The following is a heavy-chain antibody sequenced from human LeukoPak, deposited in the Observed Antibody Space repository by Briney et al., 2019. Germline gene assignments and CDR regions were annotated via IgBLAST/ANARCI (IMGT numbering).Heavy chain of an antibody. CDR3: ARDRDLYFDY. CDR2: IYYSGST. D-gene: IGHD3-10*01. V-gene: IGHV4-59*01. Sequence: SETLSLTCTVSGGSISSYYWSWIQQPPGKGLEWIGYIYYSGSTNYNPSLKSRVTISVDTSKNQFSLKLSSVTAADTAVYYCARDRDLYFDYWGQGTLVTVSS. J-gene: IGHJ4*02. CDR1: GGSISSYY.